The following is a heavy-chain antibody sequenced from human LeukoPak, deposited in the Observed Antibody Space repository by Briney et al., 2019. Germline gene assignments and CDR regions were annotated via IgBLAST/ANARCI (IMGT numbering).Heavy chain of an antibody. CDR3: AKDGSFDY. Sequence: GRSLRLSCAASGFTFSSYGMHWVRQAPGKGLEWVAVISYAGSNKYYADSVKGRFTISRDNSKNTLYLQMNSLRAEDTAVYYCAKDGSFDYWGQGTLVTVSS. CDR2: ISYAGSNK. D-gene: IGHD2-2*03. CDR1: GFTFSSYG. J-gene: IGHJ4*02. V-gene: IGHV3-30*18.